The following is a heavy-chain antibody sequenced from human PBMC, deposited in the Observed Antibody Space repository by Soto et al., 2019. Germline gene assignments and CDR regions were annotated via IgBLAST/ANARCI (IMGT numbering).Heavy chain of an antibody. CDR3: ARHPRGDYYDTRGYELCYFDN. J-gene: IGHJ4*02. D-gene: IGHD3-22*01. V-gene: IGHV4-39*01. Sequence: PSETLSLTCTVSGGSISSNRDFWGWIRQPPGKRLEWIGSVYYSGSTYYNPSLMSRASISVDTSRNLFSLSLSSVTAADTAVYYCARHPRGDYYDTRGYELCYFDNWGQGTLVTVSS. CDR1: GGSISSNRDF. CDR2: VYYSGST.